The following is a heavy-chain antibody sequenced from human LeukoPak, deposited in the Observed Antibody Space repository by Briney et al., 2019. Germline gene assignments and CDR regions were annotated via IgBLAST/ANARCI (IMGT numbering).Heavy chain of an antibody. CDR2: IDPSDSYT. Sequence: GESLKISCKGSGYSFTSYWITWVRQMPGIGLEWMGRIDPSDSYTNYSPSFQGHVTISADKSISTAYVQWSSLKASDTAMYFRAREKDYNGHWLDPWGQGTLVTVSS. CDR1: GYSFTSYW. CDR3: AREKDYNGHWLDP. J-gene: IGHJ5*02. D-gene: IGHD4-11*01. V-gene: IGHV5-10-1*01.